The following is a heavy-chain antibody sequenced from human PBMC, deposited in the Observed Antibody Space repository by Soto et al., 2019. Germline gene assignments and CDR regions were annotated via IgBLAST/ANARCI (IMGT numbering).Heavy chain of an antibody. CDR2: ISFDAGII. V-gene: IGHV3-30*18. J-gene: IGHJ5*02. CDR1: GFSVSNHA. Sequence: QEQVVESGGGLVQPGKSLRLSCVAAGFSVSNHAMHGIRQSPCKWLEWVAMISFDAGIINFAASVKGRFTISRDNSRPTVFLQMPSLRREDPAAYSCAKDFLGHDYWLDTWGQGTLVTVSS. CDR3: AKDFLGHDYWLDT. D-gene: IGHD3-3*01.